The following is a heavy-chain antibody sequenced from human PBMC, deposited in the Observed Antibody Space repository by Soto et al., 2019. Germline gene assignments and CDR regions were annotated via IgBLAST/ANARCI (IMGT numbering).Heavy chain of an antibody. CDR3: AKDRKSGYSSSWYYFDY. CDR2: ISGSGGST. V-gene: IGHV3-23*01. CDR1: GFTFSSYA. Sequence: GGSLRLSCAASGFTFSSYAMSWVRQAPGKGLEWVSAISGSGGSTYYADSVKGRFTISRDNSKNTLYLQMNSLRAEDTAVYDCAKDRKSGYSSSWYYFDYWGQGTLVTVSS. J-gene: IGHJ4*02. D-gene: IGHD6-13*01.